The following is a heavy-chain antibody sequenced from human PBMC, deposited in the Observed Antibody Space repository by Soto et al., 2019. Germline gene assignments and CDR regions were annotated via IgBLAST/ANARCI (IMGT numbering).Heavy chain of an antibody. J-gene: IGHJ4*02. CDR1: GFTLSSYG. V-gene: IGHV3-30*18. CDR3: AKDHGRVTYFDY. CDR2: ISYDGSNK. Sequence: PGGSLRLSCAASGFTLSSYGMHWVRQAPGKGLEWVAVISYDGSNKYYADSVKGRFTISRDNSKNTPYLQMNSLRAEDTAVYYCAKDHGRVTYFDYWGQGTLVTVSS. D-gene: IGHD2-21*02.